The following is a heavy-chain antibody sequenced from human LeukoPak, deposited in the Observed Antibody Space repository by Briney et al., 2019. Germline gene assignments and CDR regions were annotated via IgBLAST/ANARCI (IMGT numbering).Heavy chain of an antibody. CDR1: GYTFTSYG. V-gene: IGHV1-18*01. CDR3: ASLGSVDGSGSVVFDY. D-gene: IGHD3-10*01. J-gene: IGHJ4*02. Sequence: ASVRVSCKASGYTFTSYGFSWVRQAPGQGLEWMGWISSYNGDTNYAQRVQDRVAMTTDTATSTAYMELRSLRSDDTAVYYCASLGSVDGSGSVVFDYWGQGTLVTVSS. CDR2: ISSYNGDT.